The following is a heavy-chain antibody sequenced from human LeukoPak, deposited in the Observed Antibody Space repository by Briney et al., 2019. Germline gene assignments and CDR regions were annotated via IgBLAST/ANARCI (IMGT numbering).Heavy chain of an antibody. CDR2: IKSKTDGGTT. CDR3: TTEGGIQLWLTVDY. Sequence: GGSLRLSCAASRFTFNTYAMSWVRQAPGKGLEWVGRIKSKTDGGTTDYAAPVKGRFTSSRDDSKNTLYLQMNSLKTEDTAVYYCTTEGGIQLWLTVDYWGQGTLVTVSS. CDR1: RFTFNTYA. J-gene: IGHJ4*02. V-gene: IGHV3-15*01. D-gene: IGHD5-18*01.